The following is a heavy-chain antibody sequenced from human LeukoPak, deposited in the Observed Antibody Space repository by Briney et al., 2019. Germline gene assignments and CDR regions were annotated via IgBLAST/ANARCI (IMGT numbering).Heavy chain of an antibody. V-gene: IGHV1-2*06. CDR2: INPNNGGT. D-gene: IGHD1-1*01. Sequence: VASVKVSCKASGYSFTGYYIHWVRQAPGQGLEWMGRINPNNGGTNFAQKFQGRVTMTEDTATDTAYMELSSLRSEDTAVYYCATVVETTLRGMDDWGQGTTVTVSS. CDR1: GYSFTGYY. J-gene: IGHJ6*01. CDR3: ATVVETTLRGMDD.